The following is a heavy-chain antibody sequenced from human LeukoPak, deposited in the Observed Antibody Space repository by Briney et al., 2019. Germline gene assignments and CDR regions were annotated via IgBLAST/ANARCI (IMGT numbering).Heavy chain of an antibody. V-gene: IGHV1-18*01. J-gene: IGHJ4*02. Sequence: ASVKVSCKASGYTFTSYGIGWVRQAPGQGLEWMGWISAYNGNTDYAQKLQGRVTMTTDTSTSTAYMELRSLRSDDTAVYYCARESLYDSSGYYRFFDYWGQGTLVTVSS. D-gene: IGHD3-22*01. CDR3: ARESLYDSSGYYRFFDY. CDR2: ISAYNGNT. CDR1: GYTFTSYG.